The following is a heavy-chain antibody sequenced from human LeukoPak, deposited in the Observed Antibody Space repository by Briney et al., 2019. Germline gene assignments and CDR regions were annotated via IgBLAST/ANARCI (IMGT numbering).Heavy chain of an antibody. CDR1: GFTFRSYE. Sequence: TGGSLRLSCAGSGFTFRSYEMNWVRQAPGKGLEWVSYISSGPTTIYYADSVKGRFTISRDNGKNSLYLQMNSLRAEDTAVYFCARGRSSSMFYYDYWGQGTLVTVSS. J-gene: IGHJ4*02. D-gene: IGHD2/OR15-2a*01. CDR2: ISSGPTTI. CDR3: ARGRSSSMFYYDY. V-gene: IGHV3-48*03.